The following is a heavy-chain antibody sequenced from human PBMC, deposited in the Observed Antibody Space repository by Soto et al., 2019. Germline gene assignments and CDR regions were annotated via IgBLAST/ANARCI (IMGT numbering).Heavy chain of an antibody. CDR3: VTSLDIVVVVAASVYYYYGMDV. V-gene: IGHV1-69*01. CDR2: IIPIFGTA. Sequence: QVQLVQSGAEVKKPGSSVKVSCKASGGTFSSYAISWVRQAPGQGLEWMGGIIPIFGTANYAQKFQGRVTITADESTSTAYMELSSLRSEDTAVYYCVTSLDIVVVVAASVYYYYGMDVWGQGTTVTVSS. J-gene: IGHJ6*02. CDR1: GGTFSSYA. D-gene: IGHD2-15*01.